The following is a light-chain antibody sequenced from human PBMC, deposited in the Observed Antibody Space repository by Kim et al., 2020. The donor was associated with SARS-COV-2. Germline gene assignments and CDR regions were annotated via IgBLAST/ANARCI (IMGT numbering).Light chain of an antibody. Sequence: SYELTQPPSVSVALGQRARITCGGNNIEKKSVHWYQQQPGQAPTLIIPRDSSRPSVIAGRFSGSNSGNTATLTISRAQAGDEADYCCQVWDSSGAVVFGGGTQLTVL. CDR2: RDS. CDR3: QVWDSSGAVV. CDR1: NIEKKS. V-gene: IGLV3-9*01. J-gene: IGLJ2*01.